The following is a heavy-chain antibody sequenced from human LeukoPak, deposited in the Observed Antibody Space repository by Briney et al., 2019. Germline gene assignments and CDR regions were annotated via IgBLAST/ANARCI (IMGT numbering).Heavy chain of an antibody. J-gene: IGHJ4*02. CDR3: ARDPAVAAAGLFDY. Sequence: GSSVKVSCKASGYIFSNYGVSWVRLAPGQRLEWMGWVSAYNGNTNYAQSFQGRVTMTTDTSTSTAYMELRSLRSDDTAVYYCARDPAVAAAGLFDYWGQGTLVTVSP. CDR2: VSAYNGNT. D-gene: IGHD6-13*01. V-gene: IGHV1-18*01. CDR1: GYIFSNYG.